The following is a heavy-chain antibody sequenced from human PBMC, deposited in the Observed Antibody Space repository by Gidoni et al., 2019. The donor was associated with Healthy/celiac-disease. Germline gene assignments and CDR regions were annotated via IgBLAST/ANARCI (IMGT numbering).Heavy chain of an antibody. D-gene: IGHD4-4*01. Sequence: EVQLVESGGGLVKPGGSLRLSCAASGFTFSSYSMNWVRQAPGKGLGWVSSISSSSSYIYYADSVKGRFTISRDNAKNSLYLQMNSLRAEDTAVYYCALNYRIGAFDIWGQGTMVTVSS. V-gene: IGHV3-21*01. CDR2: ISSSSSYI. J-gene: IGHJ3*02. CDR1: GFTFSSYS. CDR3: ALNYRIGAFDI.